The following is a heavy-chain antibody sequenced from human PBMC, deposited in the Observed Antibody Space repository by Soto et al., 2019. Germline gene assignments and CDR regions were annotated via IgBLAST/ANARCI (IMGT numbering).Heavy chain of an antibody. CDR3: ARDREVWLRGWGCDP. CDR2: IYYSGST. J-gene: IGHJ5*02. CDR1: GGSINNYY. Sequence: SETLSLTCSVSGGSINNYYWNWIRQAPGKGLEWIGYIYYSGSTNYHPSLRGRVTISVDTSKNQFSLKLTSVTAADTAVYYCARDREVWLRGWGCDPGGKGARVTVSS. D-gene: IGHD2-21*01. V-gene: IGHV4-59*01.